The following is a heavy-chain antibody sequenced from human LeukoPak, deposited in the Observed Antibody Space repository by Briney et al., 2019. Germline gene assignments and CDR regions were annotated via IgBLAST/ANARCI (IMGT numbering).Heavy chain of an antibody. J-gene: IGHJ4*02. V-gene: IGHV3-23*01. D-gene: IGHD6-13*01. CDR1: RYSFDSYA. CDR3: AKRYGDSTGWFFDF. Sequence: PGGSLRLSCEGSRYSFDSYAMTWVRQAPGKGLEWVSSINGGGDITYYAESVRGGFTVSRDNSKNTLFLQMNSLRAEDTAVFYCAKRYGDSTGWFFDFWGQGSLVTVSS. CDR2: INGGGDIT.